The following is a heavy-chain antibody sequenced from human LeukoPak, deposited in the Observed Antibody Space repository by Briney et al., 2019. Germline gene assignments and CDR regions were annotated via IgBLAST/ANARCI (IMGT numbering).Heavy chain of an antibody. V-gene: IGHV4-59*01. CDR2: IYNSGRT. J-gene: IGHJ5*02. CDR3: ARRLLWFGELSWFDP. CDR1: GASISSYD. D-gene: IGHD3-10*01. Sequence: PSETLSLTCAVSGASISSYDWSWIRQPPGKGLEWIGGIYNSGRTNDNPSLKSRVTISVDTSKNQFSLKLSSVTAADTAVYYCARRLLWFGELSWFDPWGQGTLVTVSS.